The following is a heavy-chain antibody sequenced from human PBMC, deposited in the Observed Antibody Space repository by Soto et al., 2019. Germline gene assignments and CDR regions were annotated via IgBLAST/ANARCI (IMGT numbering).Heavy chain of an antibody. CDR3: AKDPGIYGSGDDLAGYFDY. Sequence: EVQLLESGGGLVQPGGSLRLSCAASGFTFSSYAMSWVRQAPGKGLEWVSAISGSGGSTYYADSVKGRFTISRDNSKNTLYLQMSSLRAEDTAVYYCAKDPGIYGSGDDLAGYFDYWGQGTLVTVSS. CDR1: GFTFSSYA. CDR2: ISGSGGST. J-gene: IGHJ4*02. V-gene: IGHV3-23*01. D-gene: IGHD3-10*01.